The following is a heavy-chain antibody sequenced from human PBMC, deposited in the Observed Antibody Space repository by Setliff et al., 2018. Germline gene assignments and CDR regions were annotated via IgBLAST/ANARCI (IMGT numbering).Heavy chain of an antibody. V-gene: IGHV4-38-2*02. D-gene: IGHD3-22*01. J-gene: IGHJ4*02. CDR3: ARGRYYDSRNFDY. CDR2: IYHSGST. Sequence: SETLSLTCTVSGYSISSGYYWGWIRQPPGKGLEWIGSIYHSGSTNYNPSLKSRVTISVDTSKNQFSLKLSSVTAADTAVYYCARGRYYDSRNFDYWGQGTLVTVSS. CDR1: GYSISSGYY.